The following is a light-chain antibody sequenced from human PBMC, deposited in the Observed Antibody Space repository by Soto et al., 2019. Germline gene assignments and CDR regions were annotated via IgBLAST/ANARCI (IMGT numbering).Light chain of an antibody. CDR3: QQTFSPAVT. Sequence: DIHLTQSPSSLSAAVGDRVTITCRARQAILTYLNWFQQKAGKAPEVLIYGASSLRSGVPSRFTGSGSATDFTLTITSLQPEDAGTYFCQQTFSPAVTFGGGTK. CDR1: QAILTY. CDR2: GAS. V-gene: IGKV1-39*01. J-gene: IGKJ4*01.